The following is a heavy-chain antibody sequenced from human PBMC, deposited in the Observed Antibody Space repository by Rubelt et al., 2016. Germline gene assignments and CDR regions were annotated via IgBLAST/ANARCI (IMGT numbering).Heavy chain of an antibody. J-gene: IGHJ6*02. CDR1: GFSLSTSGMC. V-gene: IGHV2-70*15. D-gene: IGHD3-22*01. CDR2: IAWDDDQ. Sequence: QVTLRESGPALVKPTQTLTLTCPFSGFSLSTSGMCVSWIRQPPGKALEWLARIAWDDDQYYSTSLNTRLTISKDTSKDQVVLTMTNMDPGETAEYYCARMLLPGYDDSSGGMDVWGQGTTVTVSS. CDR3: ARMLLPGYDDSSGGMDV.